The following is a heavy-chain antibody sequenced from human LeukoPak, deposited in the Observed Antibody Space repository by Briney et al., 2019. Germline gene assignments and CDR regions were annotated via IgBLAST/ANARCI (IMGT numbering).Heavy chain of an antibody. Sequence: ASVKVSCKASGYTFTGYYMHWVRQAPGQGLEWMGWINPNSGGTNYAQKFQGRVTMTRDTSISAAYMELSRLRSDDTAVYYCARVWAYDYVWGSYRQAPYDYWGQGTLVTVSS. J-gene: IGHJ4*02. CDR1: GYTFTGYY. CDR3: ARVWAYDYVWGSYRQAPYDY. V-gene: IGHV1-2*02. CDR2: INPNSGGT. D-gene: IGHD3-16*02.